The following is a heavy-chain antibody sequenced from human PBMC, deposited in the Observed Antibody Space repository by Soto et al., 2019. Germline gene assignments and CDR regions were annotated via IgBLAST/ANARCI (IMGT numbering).Heavy chain of an antibody. D-gene: IGHD6-19*01. V-gene: IGHV5-51*01. CDR1: GYSFTSYW. CDR3: ARPQWPHTNNEYFQH. CDR2: IYPGDSDT. J-gene: IGHJ1*01. Sequence: GESLKISCKGSGYSFTSYWIGWVRQMPGKGLEWMGIIYPGDSDTRYSPSFQGQVTISADKSISTAYLQWSSLKASDTAMYYCARPQWPHTNNEYFQHWGQGTLVTVSA.